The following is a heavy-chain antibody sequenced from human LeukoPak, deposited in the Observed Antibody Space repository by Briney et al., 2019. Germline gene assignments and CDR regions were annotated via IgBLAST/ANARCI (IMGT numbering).Heavy chain of an antibody. D-gene: IGHD3-10*01. CDR1: GGTFSSYA. Sequence: SVKVSCKASGGTFSSYAISWVRQAPGQGLEWMGGIIPIFGPANYAQKFQGRVTITADESTSTAYMELSSLRSEDTAVYYCAGFDYYGSRGYFQHWGQGTLVTVSS. J-gene: IGHJ1*01. CDR2: IIPIFGPA. CDR3: AGFDYYGSRGYFQH. V-gene: IGHV1-69*13.